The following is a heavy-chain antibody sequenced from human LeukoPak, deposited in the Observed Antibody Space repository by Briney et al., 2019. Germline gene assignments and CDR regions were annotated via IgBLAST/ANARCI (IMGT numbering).Heavy chain of an antibody. CDR3: ARAQPDSVWGSYPRYFDY. J-gene: IGHJ4*02. CDR1: GGSISGYY. Sequence: SETLSLTGTVSGGSISGYYWNWVRQPPGKGLEWVGYIYYSGSTNYNPSLKSRVTVSLDTSKNQFSLKLSSVTAADTAVYYCARAQPDSVWGSYPRYFDYWGQGTLVTVSP. D-gene: IGHD3-16*01. CDR2: IYYSGST. V-gene: IGHV4-59*01.